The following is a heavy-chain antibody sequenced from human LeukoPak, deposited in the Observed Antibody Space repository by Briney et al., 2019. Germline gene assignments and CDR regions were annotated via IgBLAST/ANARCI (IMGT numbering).Heavy chain of an antibody. CDR2: IISNGEST. D-gene: IGHD6-13*01. Sequence: GGSLRLSCSACGFTFSVYAMHWVRQAPGKGLEYVSAIISNGESTYYSDSVKDRFTISRDNSKNTLYLQMSSLRPDDTALYYCAKSASTWYPFDYWGQGTLVTVSS. CDR3: AKSASTWYPFDY. V-gene: IGHV3-64*03. CDR1: GFTFSVYA. J-gene: IGHJ4*02.